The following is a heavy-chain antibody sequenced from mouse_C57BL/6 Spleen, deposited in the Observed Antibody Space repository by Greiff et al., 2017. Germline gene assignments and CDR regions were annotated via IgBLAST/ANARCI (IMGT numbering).Heavy chain of an antibody. CDR3: TRLGSSYDY. D-gene: IGHD1-1*01. Sequence: EVKLMESGAELVRPGASVKLSCTASGFNIKDDYMHWVKQRPEQGLEWIGWIDPENGDTEYASKFQGKATITADTSSNTAYLQLSSLTSEDTAVYYCTRLGSSYDYWGQGTTLTVSS. J-gene: IGHJ2*01. CDR1: GFNIKDDY. V-gene: IGHV14-4*01. CDR2: IDPENGDT.